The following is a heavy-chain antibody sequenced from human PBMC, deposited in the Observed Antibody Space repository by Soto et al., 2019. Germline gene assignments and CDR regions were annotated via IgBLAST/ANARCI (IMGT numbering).Heavy chain of an antibody. Sequence: GAPVKVSCKASGGTFSSYAISWVRQAPGQGLEWMGGIIPIFGTANYAQKFQGRVTITADKSTSTAYMELSSLRSEDTAVYYCAAGFLVVTISQFDYWGQGFVVTVSS. CDR1: GGTFSSYA. J-gene: IGHJ4*02. D-gene: IGHD2-21*02. CDR2: IIPIFGTA. V-gene: IGHV1-69*06. CDR3: AAGFLVVTISQFDY.